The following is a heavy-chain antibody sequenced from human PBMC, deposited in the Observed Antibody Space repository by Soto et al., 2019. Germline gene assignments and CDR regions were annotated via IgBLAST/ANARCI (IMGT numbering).Heavy chain of an antibody. J-gene: IGHJ4*02. Sequence: PSETLSLTCTVSGGPISSYYWSWIRQPPGKGLEWIGYIYYSGSTNYNPSLKSRVTISVDTSKNQFSLKLSSVTAADTAVYYCATLDYGGNFDYWGQGTLVTVSS. CDR1: GGPISSYY. CDR3: ATLDYGGNFDY. CDR2: IYYSGST. D-gene: IGHD4-17*01. V-gene: IGHV4-59*01.